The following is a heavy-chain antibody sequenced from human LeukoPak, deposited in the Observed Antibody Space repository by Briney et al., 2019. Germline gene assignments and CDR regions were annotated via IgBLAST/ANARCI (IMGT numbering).Heavy chain of an antibody. D-gene: IGHD3-10*01. J-gene: IGHJ4*02. Sequence: SGGSLRLSCAASGFTFSNYPMSWVRQAPGRGLEWVSTITGSGVTTHYADSVKGRFTISRDNSENTLFLQMKSLRAEDTAVYYCAKADFGDPLPFDYWGQGALVTVSS. CDR3: AKADFGDPLPFDY. V-gene: IGHV3-23*01. CDR2: ITGSGVTT. CDR1: GFTFSNYP.